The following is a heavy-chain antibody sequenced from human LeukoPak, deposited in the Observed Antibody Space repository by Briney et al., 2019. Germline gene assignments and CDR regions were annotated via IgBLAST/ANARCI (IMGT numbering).Heavy chain of an antibody. J-gene: IGHJ4*02. CDR3: ARVTMVRGVDY. CDR1: GYTLTELS. CDR2: FDSEDGET. Sequence: ASVKVSCKVSGYTLTELSMHWVRQAPGKGLKWMGGFDSEDGETIYAQKFQGRVTMTGNTSISTAYMELSSLRSEDTAVYYCARVTMVRGVDYWGQGTLVTVSS. V-gene: IGHV1-24*01. D-gene: IGHD4/OR15-4a*01.